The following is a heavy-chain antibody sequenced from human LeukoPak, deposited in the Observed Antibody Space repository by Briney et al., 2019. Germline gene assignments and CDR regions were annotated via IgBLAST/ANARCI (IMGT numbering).Heavy chain of an antibody. CDR1: GGSISSYY. Sequence: SETLSLTCTVSGGSISSYYWSWIRQPAGKGLEWIGRIYTSGSTNYNPSLKSRVTISVDKSKNQFSLKLSSVTAADTAVYYCARLRSIAAAVYYLDYWGQGTLVTVSS. V-gene: IGHV4-4*07. CDR3: ARLRSIAAAVYYLDY. J-gene: IGHJ4*02. CDR2: IYTSGST. D-gene: IGHD6-6*01.